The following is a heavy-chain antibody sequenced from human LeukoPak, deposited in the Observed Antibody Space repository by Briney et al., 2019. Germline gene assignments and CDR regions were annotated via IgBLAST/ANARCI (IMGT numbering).Heavy chain of an antibody. J-gene: IGHJ4*02. D-gene: IGHD3-22*01. CDR2: IYYSGST. CDR3: ARHPAHYYDSSGYYVFDY. CDR1: GGSISSSSYY. V-gene: IGHV4-39*01. Sequence: SETLSLTCTVSGGSISSSSYYWGWIRQPPGKGLEWIGSIYYSGSTYYNPSLKSRITISVDTSKTQFSLKLSSVTAADTAVYYCARHPAHYYDSSGYYVFDYWGQGTLVTVSS.